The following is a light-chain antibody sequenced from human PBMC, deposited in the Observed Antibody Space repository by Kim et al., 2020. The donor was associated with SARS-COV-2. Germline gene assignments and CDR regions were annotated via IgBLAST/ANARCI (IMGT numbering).Light chain of an antibody. CDR1: QSVNSRY. CDR3: QQYGSSVWA. Sequence: SPGERVTLSCRASQSVNSRYLAWYQQKPGQAPRLLVYGASSRATGIADRFSGSGSGTDFTLTISRLEPEDSVVYYCQQYGSSVWAFGQGTKVDIK. CDR2: GAS. V-gene: IGKV3-20*01. J-gene: IGKJ1*01.